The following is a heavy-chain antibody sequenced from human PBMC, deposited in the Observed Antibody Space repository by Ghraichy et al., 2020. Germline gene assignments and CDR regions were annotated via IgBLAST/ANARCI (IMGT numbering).Heavy chain of an antibody. J-gene: IGHJ4*02. CDR2: IYDRGST. CDR1: GGSINSYY. CDR3: ARGSYGSGSYFPVYYFDS. V-gene: IGHV4-59*01. D-gene: IGHD3-10*01. Sequence: ESLNISCTVSGGSINSYYWSWIRQSPGKGLEWIGYIYDRGSTNYNPALKSRVTMSVDTAKNQFSLKLSSVTAADTAVFYWARGSYGSGSYFPVYYFDSWGQGTLVTVSS.